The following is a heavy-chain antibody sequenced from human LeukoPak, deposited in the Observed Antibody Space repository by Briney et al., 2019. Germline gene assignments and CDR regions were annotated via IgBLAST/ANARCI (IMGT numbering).Heavy chain of an antibody. CDR1: GGTFSSYA. J-gene: IGHJ5*02. CDR3: ARATRGIKDDFWSGFNWFDP. Sequence: ASVKVSCKASGGTFSSYAISWVRQAPGQGLEWMGRIIPIFGIANYAQKFQGRVTITADKCTSTAYMELSSLRSEDTAVYYCARATRGIKDDFWSGFNWFDPWGQGTLVTVSS. CDR2: IIPIFGIA. D-gene: IGHD3-3*01. V-gene: IGHV1-69*04.